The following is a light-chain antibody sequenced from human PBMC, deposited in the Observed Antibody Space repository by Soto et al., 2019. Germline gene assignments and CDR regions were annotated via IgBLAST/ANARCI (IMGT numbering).Light chain of an antibody. V-gene: IGKV1-5*03. CDR1: QSISTW. J-gene: IGKJ1*01. Sequence: DIQMTQSPSTLSASVGDRVPITCRASQSISTWLAWYQQEPGKAPKLLIHKASSLQSGVPSRFSGSGSGTDFTLTISSLQPEDFATYYCQQCYSSPPWTFGQGTKVDIK. CDR3: QQCYSSPPWT. CDR2: KAS.